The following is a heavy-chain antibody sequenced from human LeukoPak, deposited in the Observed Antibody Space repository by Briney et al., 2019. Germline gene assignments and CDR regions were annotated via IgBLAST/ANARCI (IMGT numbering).Heavy chain of an antibody. D-gene: IGHD2-2*01. CDR3: ARSYQTADAFDI. V-gene: IGHV4-31*03. CDR2: IYYSGDT. Sequence: SETLSLTCTVSGGSISSGYYWSWIRQLPGRGLEWIGYIYYSGDTYSSPSLKSRVSISVDTSKNPFSLRLSSVTAADTAVYYCARSYQTADAFDIWGQGTMVTVSS. CDR1: GGSISSGYY. J-gene: IGHJ3*02.